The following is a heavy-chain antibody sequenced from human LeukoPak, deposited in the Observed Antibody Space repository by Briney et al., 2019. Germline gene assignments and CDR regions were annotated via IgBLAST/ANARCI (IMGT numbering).Heavy chain of an antibody. CDR1: GYTFTGYY. D-gene: IGHD1-26*01. V-gene: IGHV1-69*13. CDR2: IIPIFGTA. J-gene: IGHJ4*02. Sequence: ASVKVSCKASGYTFTGYYMHWVRQAPGQGLEWTGGIIPIFGTANYAQKFQGRVTITADESTSTAYMELSSLRSEDTAVYYCARTNTLRSIVGAQDYWGQGTLVTVSS. CDR3: ARTNTLRSIVGAQDY.